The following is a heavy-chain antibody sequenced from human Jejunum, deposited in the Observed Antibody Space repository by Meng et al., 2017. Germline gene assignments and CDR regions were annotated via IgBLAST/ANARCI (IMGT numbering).Heavy chain of an antibody. D-gene: IGHD3-16*01. CDR1: CDSISSTSW. V-gene: IGHV4-4*02. CDR3: ARGVGDIRFGFDY. CDR2: IYHSGRS. J-gene: IGHJ4*02. Sequence: QVLLQDSGPGLVKPSWTLSLTCEVSCDSISSTSWWDWLRQPPGKGLEWIGEIYHSGRSNFIPSLKSRVSISLDESKNQFSLTLNSVTAADTAVYYCARGVGDIRFGFDYWGQGILVTVSS.